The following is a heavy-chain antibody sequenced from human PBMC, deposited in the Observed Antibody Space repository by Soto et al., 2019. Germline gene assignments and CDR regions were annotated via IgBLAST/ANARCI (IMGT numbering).Heavy chain of an antibody. D-gene: IGHD3-10*01. V-gene: IGHV5-51*01. CDR2: IYPGDSDT. CDR1: GYSFTSYW. J-gene: IGHJ6*02. Sequence: GESLKISCKGSGYSFTSYWIGWVRQMPGKGLEWMGIIYPGDSDTRYSPSFQGQVTISADKSISTAYLQWSSLKASDTAMYYCARRNTMVRGVTDSGRSDGMDVWGQGTTVTVSS. CDR3: ARRNTMVRGVTDSGRSDGMDV.